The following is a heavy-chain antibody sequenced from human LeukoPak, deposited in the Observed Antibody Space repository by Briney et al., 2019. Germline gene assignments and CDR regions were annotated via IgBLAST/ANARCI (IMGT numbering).Heavy chain of an antibody. CDR1: GGSIRNYY. CDR2: IYTSGST. V-gene: IGHV4-4*07. CDR3: ARGVTSVQSFWYFDL. Sequence: SETLSLTCSVSGGSIRNYYWSWIRQPAGKGLEWIGRIYTSGSTDYKPSLKSRVTMSVDASKKWFSLKMTSLTAADTAVYYCARGVTSVQSFWYFDLWGRGTLVTVSS. J-gene: IGHJ2*01. D-gene: IGHD4-11*01.